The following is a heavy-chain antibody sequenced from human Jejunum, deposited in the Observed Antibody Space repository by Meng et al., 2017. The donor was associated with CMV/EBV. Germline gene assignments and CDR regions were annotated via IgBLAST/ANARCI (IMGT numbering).Heavy chain of an antibody. J-gene: IGHJ4*02. CDR3: ARDSVGATTAGY. Sequence: NASGYTFTSYGISWVRQAPGQGLEWMGWISAYNGNTNSTQKLQGRVTMTTDTSTSTAYMELRSLRSDDTAVYYCARDSVGATTAGYWGQGTLVTVSS. CDR1: GYTFTSYG. CDR2: ISAYNGNT. V-gene: IGHV1-18*01. D-gene: IGHD1-26*01.